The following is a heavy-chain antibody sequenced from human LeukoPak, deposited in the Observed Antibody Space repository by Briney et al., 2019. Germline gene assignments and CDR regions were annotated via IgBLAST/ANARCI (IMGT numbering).Heavy chain of an antibody. CDR1: GVSISSYD. CDR3: AGDSYGTDY. D-gene: IGHD5-18*01. CDR2: IYYSGNT. Sequence: SETLSLTCTVSGVSISSYDWNWVRQPPGKGLEWIAYIYYSGNTNYNPSLKSRVTISVDTSRNQFSLKLTSVTPAATAVYFCAGDSYGTDYWGQGTLVTVSS. V-gene: IGHV4-59*01. J-gene: IGHJ4*02.